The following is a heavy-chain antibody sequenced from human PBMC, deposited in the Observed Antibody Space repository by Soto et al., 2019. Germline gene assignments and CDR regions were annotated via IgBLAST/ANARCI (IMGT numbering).Heavy chain of an antibody. V-gene: IGHV4-30-4*01. CDR3: ATQPMVATPVFDY. Sequence: QVQLQESGPELVKPSQTLSLTCTVSGGSISSGDYYWSWIRQPPGKGLEWIGYIYYSGSTYYNPSLKRRVTISVDTSKNQFSLKLSSVTAADTAVYYCATQPMVATPVFDYWGQGTLVTVSS. J-gene: IGHJ4*02. CDR1: GGSISSGDYY. D-gene: IGHD5-12*01. CDR2: IYYSGST.